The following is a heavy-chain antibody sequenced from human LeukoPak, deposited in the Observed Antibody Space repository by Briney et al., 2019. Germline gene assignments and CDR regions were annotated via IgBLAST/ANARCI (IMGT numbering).Heavy chain of an antibody. CDR1: GFTFSSYA. V-gene: IGHV3-30-3*01. CDR3: ARDLSYGSGEF. J-gene: IGHJ4*02. Sequence: GGSLRLSCAASGFTFSSYAMHWVRQAPGKGLEWVAVISYDGSNKYYADSVKGRFTISRDDSKNTVFLQMNSLRAEDTAVYFCARDLSYGSGEFWGQGTLVTVSS. D-gene: IGHD3-10*01. CDR2: ISYDGSNK.